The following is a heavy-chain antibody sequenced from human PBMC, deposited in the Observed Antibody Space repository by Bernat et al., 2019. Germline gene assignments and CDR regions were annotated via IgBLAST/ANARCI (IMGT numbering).Heavy chain of an antibody. CDR1: GGSFSGYY. V-gene: IGHV4-34*01. J-gene: IGHJ3*02. CDR2: INHSGST. D-gene: IGHD3-10*01. Sequence: QVQLQQWGAGLLKPSETLSLTCAVYGGSFSGYYWSWIRQPPGKGLEWIGEINHSGSTNYNPSLKSRVTISVDTSTNHFSLKLISVTAADTAVYYCAREGAGFGEFDDAFDIWGQGTMVTVSS. CDR3: AREGAGFGEFDDAFDI.